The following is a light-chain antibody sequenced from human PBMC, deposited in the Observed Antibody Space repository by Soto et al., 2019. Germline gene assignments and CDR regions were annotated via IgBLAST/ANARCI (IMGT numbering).Light chain of an antibody. CDR2: DAS. CDR1: QDISNY. V-gene: IGKV1-33*01. CDR3: QQYNNVPRT. Sequence: DIQMTQSPSSLSASVGDRVTITCQASQDISNYLNWYQQKPGKAPKLLTYDASNLETGVPSRFSGSGSGTDFTFTISSLQPEDVATYYCQQYNNVPRTFGQGTKVDIK. J-gene: IGKJ1*01.